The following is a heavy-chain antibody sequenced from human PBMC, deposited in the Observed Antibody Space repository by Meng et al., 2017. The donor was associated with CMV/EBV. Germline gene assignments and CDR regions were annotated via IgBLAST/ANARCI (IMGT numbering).Heavy chain of an antibody. D-gene: IGHD6-13*01. CDR3: AKGGSSWYDP. CDR1: GFTFSNYG. J-gene: IGHJ5*02. CDR2: IRYDGSNK. V-gene: IGHV3-30*02. Sequence: GESLKISCAASGFTFSNYGMYWVRQAPGKGLEWVTFIRYDGSNKYYADSVKGRFTISRDNSKNTLFLQMNSLRAEDTAVYYCAKGGSSWYDPWGQGTLVTVSS.